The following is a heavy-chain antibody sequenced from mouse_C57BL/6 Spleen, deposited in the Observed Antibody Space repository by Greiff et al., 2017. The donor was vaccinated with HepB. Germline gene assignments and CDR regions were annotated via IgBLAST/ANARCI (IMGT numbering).Heavy chain of an antibody. V-gene: IGHV1-55*01. Sequence: VQLQQPGAELVKPGASVKMSCKASGYTFTSYWITWVKQRPGQGLEWIGDIYPGSGSTNYNEKFKSKATLTVDTSSSTAYMQLSSLTSEDSAVYYGARDKGNYDEGAMDYWGQGTSVTVSS. CDR2: IYPGSGST. J-gene: IGHJ4*01. CDR1: GYTFTSYW. D-gene: IGHD2-4*01. CDR3: ARDKGNYDEGAMDY.